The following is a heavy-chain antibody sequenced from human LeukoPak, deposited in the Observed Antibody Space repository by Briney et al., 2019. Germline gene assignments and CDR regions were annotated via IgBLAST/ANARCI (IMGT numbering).Heavy chain of an antibody. CDR1: GFTFSSYS. CDR3: ARGGIVGATKGDY. Sequence: GGSLRLSCAASGFTFSSYSMNWVRQAPGKGLEWVSSISSSSSYIYYADSVKGRFTISRGNAKNSLYLQMNSLRAEDTAVYYCARGGIVGATKGDYWGQGTLVTVSS. J-gene: IGHJ4*02. D-gene: IGHD1-26*01. V-gene: IGHV3-21*01. CDR2: ISSSSSYI.